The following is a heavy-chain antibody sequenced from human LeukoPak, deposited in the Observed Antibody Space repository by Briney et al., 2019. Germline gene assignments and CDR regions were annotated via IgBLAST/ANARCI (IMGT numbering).Heavy chain of an antibody. D-gene: IGHD6-19*01. Sequence: GGSLRLSCAASGFTFSSYDMHWVRQATGKGLEWVSAIGTAGDTYYPGFVKGRFTISRENAKNSLYLQMNSLRAGDTAVYYCARAPSSGWPFDYWGQGTLVTVSS. CDR2: IGTAGDT. CDR3: ARAPSSGWPFDY. CDR1: GFTFSSYD. J-gene: IGHJ4*02. V-gene: IGHV3-13*01.